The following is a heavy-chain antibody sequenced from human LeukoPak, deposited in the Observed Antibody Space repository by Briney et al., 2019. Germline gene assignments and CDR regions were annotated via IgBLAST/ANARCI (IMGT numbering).Heavy chain of an antibody. CDR3: ARDISAALYCSSTSCYRRKAFDY. V-gene: IGHV3-30*01. CDR1: GFTFSSYA. J-gene: IGHJ4*02. Sequence: GGSLRLSCAVSGFTFSSYAMHWVRQAPGKGLEWVAVISYDGSNKYYADSVKGRFTISRDNSKNTLYLQMNSLRAEDTAVYYCARDISAALYCSSTSCYRRKAFDYWGQGTLVTVSS. CDR2: ISYDGSNK. D-gene: IGHD2-2*01.